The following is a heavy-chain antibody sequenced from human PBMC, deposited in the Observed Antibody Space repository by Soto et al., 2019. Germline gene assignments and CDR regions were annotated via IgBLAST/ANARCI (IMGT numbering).Heavy chain of an antibody. CDR1: GFTFNSYW. CDR2: VNGDGTTT. Sequence: EVQFVEFGGGLVQPGGSVRLSCAASGFTFNSYWMHWVRQAPGKGLVWVSRVNGDGTTTNYADSVQGRFAIYRDNAKRTLYLQVDSLGADDSAVYFCARGIPHHDAVAVWAQGTTFIVSS. CDR3: ARGIPHHDAVAV. D-gene: IGHD5-18*01. V-gene: IGHV3-74*01. J-gene: IGHJ6*01.